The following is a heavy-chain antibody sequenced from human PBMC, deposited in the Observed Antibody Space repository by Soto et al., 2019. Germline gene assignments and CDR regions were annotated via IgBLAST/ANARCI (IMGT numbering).Heavy chain of an antibody. CDR1: GFTFSDYW. V-gene: IGHV3-74*01. CDR3: ARGVRGHYGKDV. CDR2: LKSDGSIT. J-gene: IGHJ6*02. Sequence: EVQLVESGGGLVQPGGSLRLSCAASGFTFSDYWIHWVRQAPGKGLMWVSRLKSDGSITNYAAFVKGRFTISRDNAKNPVYLQMNSLTADDTALYYCARGVRGHYGKDVWGQGTTVTVSS. D-gene: IGHD3-10*01.